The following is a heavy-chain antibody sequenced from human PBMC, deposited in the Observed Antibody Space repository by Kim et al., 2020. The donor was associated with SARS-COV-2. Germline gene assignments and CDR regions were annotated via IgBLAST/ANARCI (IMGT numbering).Heavy chain of an antibody. J-gene: IGHJ4*02. Sequence: GGSLRLSCAASGFTFSSYSMNWVRQAPGKGLEWVSYIGTSGVSMYYADSVKGRITISRDNVKNSLYLQMDSLRDEDTAVYYCARELGIAAAGSGVRYFDYWGQGTLVTVSS. CDR1: GFTFSSYS. D-gene: IGHD6-13*01. V-gene: IGHV3-48*02. CDR2: IGTSGVSM. CDR3: ARELGIAAAGSGVRYFDY.